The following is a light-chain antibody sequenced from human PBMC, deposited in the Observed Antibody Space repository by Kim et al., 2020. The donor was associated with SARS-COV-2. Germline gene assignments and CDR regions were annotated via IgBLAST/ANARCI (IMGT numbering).Light chain of an antibody. CDR2: DAS. J-gene: IGKJ4*01. V-gene: IGKV1-33*01. CDR1: HDINIF. Sequence: SASVGDRVTITGRASHDINIFLNWFQQKPGEAPKLLISDASSLETGLPSRFSGSGSGTYFTFTISSLQPGDVATYYCQQFDTLPLTFGGGTKVDIK. CDR3: QQFDTLPLT.